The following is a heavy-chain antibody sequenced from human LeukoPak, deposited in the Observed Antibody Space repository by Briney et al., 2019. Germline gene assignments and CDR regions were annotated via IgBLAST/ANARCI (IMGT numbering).Heavy chain of an antibody. CDR3: ANFVYSSGWYGG. D-gene: IGHD6-19*01. CDR1: GDTFNNYA. J-gene: IGHJ4*02. Sequence: ASVKVSCKASGDTFNNYAISWVRQAPGQGLQWMGWINPNSGGTNYAQKFQGRVTMTRDTSISTAYMELSRLRSDDTAVYYCANFVYSSGWYGGWGQGTLVTVSS. CDR2: INPNSGGT. V-gene: IGHV1-2*02.